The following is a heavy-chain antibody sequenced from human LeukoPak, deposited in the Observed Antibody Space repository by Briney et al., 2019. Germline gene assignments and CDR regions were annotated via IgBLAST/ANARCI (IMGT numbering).Heavy chain of an antibody. D-gene: IGHD3-3*01. CDR2: INRNSGGT. CDR1: GYTFTGYY. V-gene: IGHV1-2*02. Sequence: ASVKVSCKASGYTFTGYYVHWVRQAPGQGLEWMGWINRNSGGTNYAQKFQGRVTMTRDTSISTAYMELSRLRSDDTAVYYCVKMYYDFWSAFDIWGQGTMVTVSS. CDR3: VKMYYDFWSAFDI. J-gene: IGHJ3*02.